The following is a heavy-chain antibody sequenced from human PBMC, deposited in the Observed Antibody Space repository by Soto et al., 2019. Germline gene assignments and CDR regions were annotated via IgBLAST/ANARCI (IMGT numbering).Heavy chain of an antibody. CDR3: ARVRHDSSGYYFDY. D-gene: IGHD3-22*01. V-gene: IGHV4-59*01. Sequence: PXETLSLTCTVSGCSINSYYWNWIRQPPGKGLEWIGYIYYSGSTNYNPSLKSRVTTSVDTSKNHFSLNLSSVTAADTAVYYCARVRHDSSGYYFDYWGQGTLVTVSS. CDR1: GCSINSYY. J-gene: IGHJ4*02. CDR2: IYYSGST.